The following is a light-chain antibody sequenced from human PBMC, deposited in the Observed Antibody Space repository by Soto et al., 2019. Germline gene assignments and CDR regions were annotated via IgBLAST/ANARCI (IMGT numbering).Light chain of an antibody. CDR1: ISDVGSSGP. CDR3: CSYVGARTYV. Sequence: QSALTQPAAVSGSPGQSITISCSGSISDVGSSGPVSWYQHHPGQVPKLIIYEGSRRPSGVSSRFSGSKTGNTASLTITGLQAEDEANYYCCSYVGARTYVFGTGTKVTVL. J-gene: IGLJ1*01. V-gene: IGLV2-23*01. CDR2: EGS.